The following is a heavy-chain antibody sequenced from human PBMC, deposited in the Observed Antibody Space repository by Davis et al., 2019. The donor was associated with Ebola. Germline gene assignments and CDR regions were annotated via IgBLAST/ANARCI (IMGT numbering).Heavy chain of an antibody. CDR1: GGSISSSSYY. D-gene: IGHD2-15*01. Sequence: SETLSLTCTVSGGSISSSSYYWGWLRQPPAKGLEWIGEINHSGNTNYNPSLKCRVTISVDTSKNQFSLKLSSVTAADTAVYYCARTRVVAATSFYCYYYGMDVWGQGTTVTVSS. CDR3: ARTRVVAATSFYCYYYGMDV. J-gene: IGHJ6*02. V-gene: IGHV4-39*07. CDR2: INHSGNT.